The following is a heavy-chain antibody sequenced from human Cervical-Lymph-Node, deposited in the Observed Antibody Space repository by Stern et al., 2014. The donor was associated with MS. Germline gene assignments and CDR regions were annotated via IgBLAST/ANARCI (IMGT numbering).Heavy chain of an antibody. CDR1: GFTFSSYG. CDR3: ARGTDSSGWYMVDY. J-gene: IGHJ4*02. V-gene: IGHV3-33*01. CDR2: IWYDGSNK. D-gene: IGHD6-19*01. Sequence: VQLVESGGGVVQPGRSLRLSCAASGFTFSSYGMHWVRQAPGKGLEWVAGIWYDGSNKPHADSVKGRFTISRDNSKNPLYLQMNSLRAEDTAVYYCARGTDSSGWYMVDYWGQGILVTVSS.